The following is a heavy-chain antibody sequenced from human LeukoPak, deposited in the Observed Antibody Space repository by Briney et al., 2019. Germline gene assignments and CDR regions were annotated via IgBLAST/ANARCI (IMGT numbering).Heavy chain of an antibody. Sequence: GGSLRLSCVASGFTFSNYAMTWVRQAPGKGLEWASTFSGSGGSTYYADSVEGRFTISRDNSKNTLYLQMNSLRAEDTAVYYCAKRDYYDFDYWGQGTLVTVSS. CDR3: AKRDYYDFDY. J-gene: IGHJ4*02. CDR1: GFTFSNYA. V-gene: IGHV3-23*01. D-gene: IGHD3-10*01. CDR2: FSGSGGST.